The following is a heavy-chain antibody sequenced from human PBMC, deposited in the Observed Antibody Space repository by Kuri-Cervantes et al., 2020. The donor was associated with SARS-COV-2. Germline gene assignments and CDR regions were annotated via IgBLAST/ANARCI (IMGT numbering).Heavy chain of an antibody. V-gene: IGHV3-13*01. Sequence: GESLKISCAASGFTFSSYDMHWVRQATGKGLEWVSAIGTAGDTYYPGSVKGRFTISRENAKNSLYLQMNSLRAEDTAVYYCARGVYCSSTSCYKGYFQHWGQGTRVTSYS. CDR1: GFTFSSYD. CDR2: IGTAGDT. CDR3: ARGVYCSSTSCYKGYFQH. D-gene: IGHD2-2*02. J-gene: IGHJ1*01.